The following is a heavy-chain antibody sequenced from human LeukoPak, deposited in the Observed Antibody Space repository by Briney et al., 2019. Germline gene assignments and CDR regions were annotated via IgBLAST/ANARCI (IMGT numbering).Heavy chain of an antibody. Sequence: SSETLSLTCAVYGGSFSGYYWSWIRQPPGKGLEWIGEINHSGSTNYNPSLKSRVTISVDTSKNQFSLKLSSVTPEDTAVYYCARDVGNYALDYWGQGTLVTVSS. J-gene: IGHJ4*02. CDR3: ARDVGNYALDY. D-gene: IGHD1-7*01. CDR1: GGSFSGYY. V-gene: IGHV4-34*01. CDR2: INHSGST.